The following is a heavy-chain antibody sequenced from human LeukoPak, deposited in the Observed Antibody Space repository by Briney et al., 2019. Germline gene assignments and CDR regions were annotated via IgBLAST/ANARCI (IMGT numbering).Heavy chain of an antibody. CDR2: INPNSGGT. D-gene: IGHD3-22*01. Sequence: GASVKVSCKASGYTFTGYYMHWVRQAPGQGLEWMGWINPNSGGTNYAQKFQGRVTMTRDTSISTAYMELSRLRSDDMAVYYCARGVVVTPYYYYYMDVWGKGTTVTVSS. V-gene: IGHV1-2*02. CDR1: GYTFTGYY. J-gene: IGHJ6*03. CDR3: ARGVVVTPYYYYYMDV.